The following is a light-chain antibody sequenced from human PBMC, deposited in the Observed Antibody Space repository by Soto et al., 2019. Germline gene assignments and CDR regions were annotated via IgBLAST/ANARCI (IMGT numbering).Light chain of an antibody. V-gene: IGLV2-23*03. CDR3: CSYVGRSTFDVV. J-gene: IGLJ2*01. CDR2: EGT. Sequence: QSALTQPASVSGSPGQSITISCTGTSSDVGIYNLVSWYQQHPGKAPKLILYEGTKRPSGVSNRFSGSKSGNTASLTISGLQAEDEADYYCCSYVGRSTFDVVFGGVTKLTVL. CDR1: SSDVGIYNL.